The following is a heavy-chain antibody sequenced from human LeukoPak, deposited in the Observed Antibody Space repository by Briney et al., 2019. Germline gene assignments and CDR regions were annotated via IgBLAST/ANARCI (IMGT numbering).Heavy chain of an antibody. V-gene: IGHV3-30-3*01. CDR2: ISYDGSNK. CDR3: ARDLSVDSSGPAALLIDY. D-gene: IGHD6-19*01. Sequence: PGGSLRLSCAASGFTFSSYAMHWVRQAPGKGLEWVAVISYDGSNKYYADSVKGRFTISRDNSKNTLYLQMNSLRAEDTAVYYCARDLSVDSSGPAALLIDYWGQGTLVTVSS. CDR1: GFTFSSYA. J-gene: IGHJ4*02.